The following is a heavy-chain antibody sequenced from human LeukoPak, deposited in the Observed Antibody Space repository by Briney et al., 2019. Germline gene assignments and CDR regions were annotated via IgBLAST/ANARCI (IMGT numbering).Heavy chain of an antibody. D-gene: IGHD1-26*01. V-gene: IGHV3-30*02. CDR3: AKEGGSSNYYYYYYMDV. CDR2: IRFDGSNE. CDR1: GFTFSTCT. J-gene: IGHJ6*03. Sequence: PGGSLRLSCAASGFTFSTCTMNWVRQAPGKGLEWVAFIRFDGSNEYYTESVKGRFTISRDSSKNTVYLQMNSLRAEDTAVYYCAKEGGSSNYYYYYYMDVWGKGTTVTVSS.